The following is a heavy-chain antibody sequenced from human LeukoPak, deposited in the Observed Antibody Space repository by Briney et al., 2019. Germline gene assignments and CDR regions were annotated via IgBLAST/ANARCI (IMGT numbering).Heavy chain of an antibody. Sequence: GASVKVSCKASGYTFTSYDINWVRQATGQGLEWRGWMNPNSGSTGYAQKFQGRVTITRNTSISTAYMELSSLRSEDTAVYYCARGLRYYYYMDVWGKGTTVTVSS. J-gene: IGHJ6*03. V-gene: IGHV1-8*03. CDR3: ARGLRYYYYMDV. CDR2: MNPNSGST. CDR1: GYTFTSYD.